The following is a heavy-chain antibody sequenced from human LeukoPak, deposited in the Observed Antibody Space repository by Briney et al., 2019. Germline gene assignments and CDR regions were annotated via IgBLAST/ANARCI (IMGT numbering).Heavy chain of an antibody. CDR2: ISSSSSYI. V-gene: IGHV3-21*01. CDR1: GFTFSSYS. J-gene: IGHJ4*02. CDR3: AMGITIFGVVAGDY. Sequence: PGGSLRLSCAASGFTFSSYSMNWVRQAPGKGLEWVSSISSSSSYIYYADSVKGRFTISRDNAKNSLYLQMNSLRAEDTAVYYCAMGITIFGVVAGDYWGQGTLVTVSS. D-gene: IGHD3-3*01.